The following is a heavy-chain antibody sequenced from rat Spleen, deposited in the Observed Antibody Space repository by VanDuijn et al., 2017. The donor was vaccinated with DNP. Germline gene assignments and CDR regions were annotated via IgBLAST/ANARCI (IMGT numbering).Heavy chain of an antibody. CDR3: ARDYYDGSYYFAMDA. CDR1: GFTFSDYA. D-gene: IGHD1-12*02. CDR2: ITSSGGST. V-gene: IGHV5S23*01. J-gene: IGHJ4*01. Sequence: EVQLVESGGDLVQPGGSLKLSCAASGFTFSDYALAWVRQAPTKGLEWVASITSSGGSTYYPDSVKGRFTISRDNAKNTLYLQMNSLRSEDTATYYCARDYYDGSYYFAMDAWGQGTSVTVSS.